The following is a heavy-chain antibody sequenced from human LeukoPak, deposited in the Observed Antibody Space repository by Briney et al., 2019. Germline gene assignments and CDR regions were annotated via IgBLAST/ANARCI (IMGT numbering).Heavy chain of an antibody. CDR3: ASGDYYGSGDYNDY. J-gene: IGHJ4*02. V-gene: IGHV1-69*04. D-gene: IGHD3-10*01. CDR1: GGTFSSYA. Sequence: SVKVSCKASGGTFSSYAISWVRQAPGQGLEWMGRIIPILGIANYARKFQGRVTITADKSTSTAYMELSSLRSEDTAVYYCASGDYYGSGDYNDYWGQGTLVTVSS. CDR2: IIPILGIA.